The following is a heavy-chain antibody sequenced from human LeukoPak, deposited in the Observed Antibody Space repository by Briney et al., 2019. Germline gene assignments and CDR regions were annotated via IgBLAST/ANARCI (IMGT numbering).Heavy chain of an antibody. CDR3: ARDPSRYYYYYMDV. V-gene: IGHV3-21*01. Sequence: PGGSLRLSCAASGFTFSSYSMNWVRQAPGKGLEWVSSISSSSSYIYYAGSVKGRFTISRDNAKNSLYLQMNSLRAEDTAVYYCARDPSRYYYYYMDVWGKGTTVTVSS. CDR2: ISSSSSYI. J-gene: IGHJ6*03. CDR1: GFTFSSYS.